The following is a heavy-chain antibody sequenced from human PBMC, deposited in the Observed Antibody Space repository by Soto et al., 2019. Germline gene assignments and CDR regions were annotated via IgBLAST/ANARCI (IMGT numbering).Heavy chain of an antibody. V-gene: IGHV4-31*03. Sequence: QVQLQESGPGLVKPSQTLSLTCTVTGGSINSGSYYWSWIRQHPGKGLEWIGNINYSGSTYYNPSLKSRVLMSVDASQNQFFLKLTSVTAADTAIYYCARDRLMGQYFGSWGQGTRVTVSS. J-gene: IGHJ4*02. CDR3: ARDRLMGQYFGS. CDR2: INYSGST. D-gene: IGHD3-10*01. CDR1: GGSINSGSYY.